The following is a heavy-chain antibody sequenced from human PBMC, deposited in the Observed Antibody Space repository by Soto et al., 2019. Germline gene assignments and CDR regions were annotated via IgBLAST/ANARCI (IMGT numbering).Heavy chain of an antibody. Sequence: QITLKESGPTLVKPTQTLTLTCTFSGFSLSTSGVGVGWIRQPPGKALEWLALIYWDDDKRYSPSLKSRLTITKDTSKNQVVLTMTNLDPVDTATYYCAHRRYYYGSGSLLQMGFDYWGQGTLVTVSS. J-gene: IGHJ4*02. CDR2: IYWDDDK. CDR1: GFSLSTSGVG. D-gene: IGHD3-10*01. V-gene: IGHV2-5*02. CDR3: AHRRYYYGSGSLLQMGFDY.